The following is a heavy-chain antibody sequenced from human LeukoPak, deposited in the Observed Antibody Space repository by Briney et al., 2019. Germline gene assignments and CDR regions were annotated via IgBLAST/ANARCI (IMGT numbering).Heavy chain of an antibody. D-gene: IGHD1-7*01. CDR3: ARDLEPNWYNWNSGGRFDP. Sequence: SETLSLTCTVSGGSISSYYWSWIRQPAGKGLEWIGRIYASGSTNYNPSLKSRITMSVDTSKNQFSLKLSSVTAADTAVYYCARDLEPNWYNWNSGGRFDPWGQGTLVTVSS. J-gene: IGHJ5*02. CDR2: IYASGST. V-gene: IGHV4-4*07. CDR1: GGSISSYY.